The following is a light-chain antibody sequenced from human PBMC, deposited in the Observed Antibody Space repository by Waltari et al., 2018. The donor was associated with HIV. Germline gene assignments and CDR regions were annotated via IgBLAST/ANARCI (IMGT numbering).Light chain of an antibody. CDR1: QSLVNSSGWKY. Sequence: IVMTQSPLSLPVTPGEPASISCRSSQSLVNSSGWKYFDWYLQKPGQAPQLLIYLGSYRASGVPDRFSGSGSGTDFTLRISRVEAEDVGVYYCMQSLQTPSTFGQGTKLEMK. J-gene: IGKJ2*02. CDR3: MQSLQTPST. V-gene: IGKV2-28*01. CDR2: LGS.